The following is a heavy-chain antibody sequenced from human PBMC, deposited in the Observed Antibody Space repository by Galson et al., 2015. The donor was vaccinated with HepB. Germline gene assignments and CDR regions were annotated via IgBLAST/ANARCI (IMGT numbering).Heavy chain of an antibody. J-gene: IGHJ4*02. Sequence: TLSLTCTVSGGSISSGGYYWSWIRQHPGKGLEWIGYIYYSGSTYYNPSLKSRVTISVDTSKNQFSLKLSSVTAADTAVYYCARGARTTYDSSGYGAGICWGQGTLVTVSS. CDR2: IYYSGST. V-gene: IGHV4-31*03. CDR3: ARGARTTYDSSGYGAGIC. D-gene: IGHD3-22*01. CDR1: GGSISSGGYY.